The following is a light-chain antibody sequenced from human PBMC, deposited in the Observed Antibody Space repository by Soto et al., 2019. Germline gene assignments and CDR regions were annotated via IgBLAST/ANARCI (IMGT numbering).Light chain of an antibody. V-gene: IGKV2D-29*01. CDR3: MQTIQLPLT. CDR2: EVS. CDR1: QSLLHGDGKTY. Sequence: DIVMTQSPLSLSVTPGQPASISCKSSQSLLHGDGKTYLYWYLQKPGQPPHLLIHEVSNRVSGVPDTFSGSGSGTDFTLKISRAEAADVGVYYCMQTIQLPLTFGGGTKVDIK. J-gene: IGKJ4*01.